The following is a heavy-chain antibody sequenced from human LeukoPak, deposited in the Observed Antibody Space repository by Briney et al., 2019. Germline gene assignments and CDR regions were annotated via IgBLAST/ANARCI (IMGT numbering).Heavy chain of an antibody. Sequence: SETLSLTCAVYGGSLSGYYWSWIRQSPGKGLEWIGEINRGGITKYNPSLKSRVTISLGTSYNQFSLKLTSVTAADTAMYYCARSEDCGSSSCYWFDPWGQGILVTVSS. J-gene: IGHJ5*02. D-gene: IGHD2-2*01. CDR1: GGSLSGYY. CDR2: INRGGIT. V-gene: IGHV4-34*01. CDR3: ARSEDCGSSSCYWFDP.